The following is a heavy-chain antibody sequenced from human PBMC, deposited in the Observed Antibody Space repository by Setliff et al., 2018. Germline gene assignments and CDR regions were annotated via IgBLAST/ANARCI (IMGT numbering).Heavy chain of an antibody. D-gene: IGHD3-22*01. CDR1: GYTFTSYG. J-gene: IGHJ3*02. CDR3: ARESGYYYDSSGYYTDAFDS. V-gene: IGHV1-18*01. CDR2: ISAYNGNT. Sequence: RASVKVSCKASGYTFTSYGISWVRQAPGQGLEWMGWISAYNGNTNYAQKLRGRVTMTTDTSTSTAYMELRSLRSDDTAVYYCARESGYYYDSSGYYTDAFDSGGQGTMVTVSS.